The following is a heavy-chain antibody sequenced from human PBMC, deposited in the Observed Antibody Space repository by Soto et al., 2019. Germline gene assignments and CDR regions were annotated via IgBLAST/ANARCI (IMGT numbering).Heavy chain of an antibody. D-gene: IGHD1-7*01. CDR1: GDSVSTSGFY. CDR2: IHYSGNT. Sequence: QVQLQESGPGLVKPSQTLSLSCTVSGDSVSTSGFYWNWIRQHPGKGLEWIGYIHYSGNTYYNPSLKSRVTISLDTSQNQFSLKLSSVTAADAAVYYCAREMGLLGEKDLGNWGQGTLVIVSS. CDR3: AREMGLLGEKDLGN. J-gene: IGHJ4*02. V-gene: IGHV4-31*03.